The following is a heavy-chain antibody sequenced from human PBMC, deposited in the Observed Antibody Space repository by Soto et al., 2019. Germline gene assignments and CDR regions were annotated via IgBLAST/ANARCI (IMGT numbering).Heavy chain of an antibody. CDR2: ISAYNGNT. J-gene: IGHJ4*02. D-gene: IGHD3-16*01. Sequence: QVQLVQSGAEVKKPGASVKVSCKTSGYTFTNFGLSWVRQAPGQGLEWMGWISAYNGNTNYAQNFQGRVTMTTDTSTSTAFMELRSLRSDDTDVYYCARRGTPIDYWGQETLGTVSS. CDR1: GYTFTNFG. V-gene: IGHV1-18*01. CDR3: ARRGTPIDY.